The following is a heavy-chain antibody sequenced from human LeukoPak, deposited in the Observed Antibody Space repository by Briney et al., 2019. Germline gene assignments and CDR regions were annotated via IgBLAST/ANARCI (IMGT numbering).Heavy chain of an antibody. J-gene: IGHJ4*02. V-gene: IGHV3-15*01. D-gene: IGHD2-2*01. CDR1: GFTFHNAW. CDR2: IKSKTDGGAT. CDR3: TTSGGFVVVSVAADY. Sequence: GGSLRLSCAASGFTFHNAWMSWVRQAPGKGLEWVGRIKSKTDGGATDYAAPVTGRFTISRDDSKNTLYLQMNSLKTDDTAVYYCTTSGGFVVVSVAADYWGQGTLVTVSP.